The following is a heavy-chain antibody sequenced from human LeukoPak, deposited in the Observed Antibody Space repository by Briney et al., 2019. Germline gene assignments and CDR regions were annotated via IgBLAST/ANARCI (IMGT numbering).Heavy chain of an antibody. J-gene: IGHJ3*02. D-gene: IGHD3-22*01. CDR1: GGSIGSYY. Sequence: SETLSLTCTVSGGSIGSYYWSWIRQPPGKGLEWIGYIYYSGSTNYNPSLKSRVTISVDTSKNQFSLKLSSVTAADTAVYYCARGEWREDDFDSSGYGAFDIWGQGTMVTVSS. CDR3: ARGEWREDDFDSSGYGAFDI. CDR2: IYYSGST. V-gene: IGHV4-59*01.